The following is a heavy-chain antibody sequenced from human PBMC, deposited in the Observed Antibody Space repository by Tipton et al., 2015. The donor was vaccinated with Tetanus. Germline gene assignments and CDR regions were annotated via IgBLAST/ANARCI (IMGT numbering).Heavy chain of an antibody. Sequence: SLRLSCAASGFTFSSYGMHWVRQAPGKGLEWVAVISYDGSNKYYADSVKGRFTISRDNSKNTLYLQMNSLRAEDTAVYYCAKDHQYYDFWSGYYDWGQGTLVTVSS. J-gene: IGHJ4*02. CDR2: ISYDGSNK. CDR3: AKDHQYYDFWSGYYD. D-gene: IGHD3-3*01. V-gene: IGHV3-30*18. CDR1: GFTFSSYG.